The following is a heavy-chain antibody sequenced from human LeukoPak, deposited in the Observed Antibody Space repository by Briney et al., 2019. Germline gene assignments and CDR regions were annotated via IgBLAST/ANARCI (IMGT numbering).Heavy chain of an antibody. J-gene: IGHJ4*02. CDR2: IKSKTDGGTT. CDR3: TTGPITIFGVVTDY. V-gene: IGHV3-15*01. D-gene: IGHD3-3*01. CDR1: GFTFSNAW. Sequence: GGCLRLSCAASGFTFSNAWMSWVRQAPGKGLEWVGRIKSKTDGGTTDYAAPVKGRFTISRDDSKNTLYLQMNSLKTEDTAVYYCTTGPITIFGVVTDYWGQGTLVTVSS.